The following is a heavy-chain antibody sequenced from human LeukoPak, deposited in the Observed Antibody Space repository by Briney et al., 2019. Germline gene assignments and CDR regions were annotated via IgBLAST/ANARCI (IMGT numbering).Heavy chain of an antibody. CDR2: INPTGGST. D-gene: IGHD6-19*01. V-gene: IGHV1-46*01. CDR3: ARDQGSGSRIFDY. J-gene: IGHJ4*02. Sequence: ASVKVSCKASGYTFSNYYMHWVRQAPGQGLEWMGIINPTGGSTNYAQNFQGRVIVTRDTSTSTVYMELSSLRSEDTAVYYCARDQGSGSRIFDYWGQGTLVTVSS. CDR1: GYTFSNYY.